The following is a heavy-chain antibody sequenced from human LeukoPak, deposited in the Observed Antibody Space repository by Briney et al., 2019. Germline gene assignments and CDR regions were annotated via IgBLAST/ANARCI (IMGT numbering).Heavy chain of an antibody. CDR1: GGSISSYY. CDR2: IYYSGST. Sequence: SETLSLTCTVSGGSISSYYWSWIRQPPGKGLEWIGYIYYSGSTNYNPSLKSRVTISVDTSKNQFSLKLSSVTAADTAVYYCARDDYSIQNDAFDIWGQGTMVTVSS. D-gene: IGHD4-11*01. CDR3: ARDDYSIQNDAFDI. V-gene: IGHV4-59*01. J-gene: IGHJ3*02.